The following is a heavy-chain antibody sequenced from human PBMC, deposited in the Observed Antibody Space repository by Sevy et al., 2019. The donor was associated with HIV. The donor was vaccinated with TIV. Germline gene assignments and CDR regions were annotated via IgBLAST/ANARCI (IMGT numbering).Heavy chain of an antibody. J-gene: IGHJ3*02. CDR1: GFTFSSYW. V-gene: IGHV3-7*01. CDR2: IKQDGSEK. D-gene: IGHD3-3*01. Sequence: GGSLRLSCAASGFTFSSYWMSWVRQAPGKGLEWVANIKQDGSEKYYVDSVKGRFTISRDNAKNSLYLQMNSLRAEDTAVYYCARGRHHTIFGVVIGFGDAFDIWGQGTMVTVSS. CDR3: ARGRHHTIFGVVIGFGDAFDI.